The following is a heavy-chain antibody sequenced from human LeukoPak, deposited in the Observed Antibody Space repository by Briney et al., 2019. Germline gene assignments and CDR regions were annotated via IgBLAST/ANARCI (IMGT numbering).Heavy chain of an antibody. CDR3: ARDSPSGSYFWFDP. J-gene: IGHJ5*02. D-gene: IGHD1-26*01. V-gene: IGHV3-30-3*01. CDR1: EFTFSSYA. Sequence: PGGSLRLSCAASEFTFSSYAMHWVRQAPGKGLEGVAVISYDGSNKYYADSVKGRFTISRDNSKNTLYLQMNSLRAEDTAVYYCARDSPSGSYFWFDPWGQGTLVTASS. CDR2: ISYDGSNK.